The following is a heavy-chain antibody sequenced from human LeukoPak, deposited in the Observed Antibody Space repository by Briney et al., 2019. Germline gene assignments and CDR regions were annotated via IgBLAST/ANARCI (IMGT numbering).Heavy chain of an antibody. D-gene: IGHD1-14*01. CDR3: ARGSIMRAAHNWFDP. Sequence: SSETLSLTCAVHGGSFSGYYWSRIRQPPGKGLEWIGEINHSGRTNYNPSLKSQVTISVDTPKNQFSLKLSSVTAAGTSAYYCARGSIMRAAHNWFDPWGQGTLVTVSS. CDR1: GGSFSGYY. CDR2: INHSGRT. J-gene: IGHJ5*02. V-gene: IGHV4-34*01.